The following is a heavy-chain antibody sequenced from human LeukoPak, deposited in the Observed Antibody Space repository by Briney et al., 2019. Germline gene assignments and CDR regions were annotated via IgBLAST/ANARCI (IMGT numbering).Heavy chain of an antibody. V-gene: IGHV4-34*01. J-gene: IGHJ6*02. D-gene: IGHD6-13*01. CDR3: ARATSIAAAGIYYYGMDV. Sequence: SETLSLTCAVYGGSFSGYYWSWIRQPPGKGLEWIGYIYHSGSTYYNPSLKSRVTISVDRSKNQFSLKLSSVTAADTAVYYCARATSIAAAGIYYYGMDVWGQGTTVTVSS. CDR2: IYHSGST. CDR1: GGSFSGYY.